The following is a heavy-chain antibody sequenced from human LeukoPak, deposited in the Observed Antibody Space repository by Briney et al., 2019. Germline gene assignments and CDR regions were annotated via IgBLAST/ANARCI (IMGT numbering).Heavy chain of an antibody. J-gene: IGHJ4*02. CDR3: ARDSDDSSGYYEL. D-gene: IGHD3-22*01. CDR1: GGTFSSYA. V-gene: IGHV1-69*13. Sequence: VASVKVSCKASGGTFSSYAISWVRQAPGQGLEWMGGIIPIFGTANYAQKFQGRVTITADESTSTAHMELSSLRSEDTAVYYCARDSDDSSGYYELWGQGTLVTVSS. CDR2: IIPIFGTA.